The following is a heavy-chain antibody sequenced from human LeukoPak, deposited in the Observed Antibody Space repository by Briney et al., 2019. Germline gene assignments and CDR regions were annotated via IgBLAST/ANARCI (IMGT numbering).Heavy chain of an antibody. CDR2: IIPIFGTA. CDR1: GGTFSSYA. J-gene: IGHJ4*02. Sequence: GSSVKVSCKASGGTFSSYAISWVRQAPGQGLEWMGGIIPIFGTANYAQKFQGRVTITADESTSTAYMELSSLRSDDTAVYYCARGGAYLGEVYCDFWSGYYHAVSFDYWGQGTLVTVSS. D-gene: IGHD3-3*01. CDR3: ARGGAYLGEVYCDFWSGYYHAVSFDY. V-gene: IGHV1-69*01.